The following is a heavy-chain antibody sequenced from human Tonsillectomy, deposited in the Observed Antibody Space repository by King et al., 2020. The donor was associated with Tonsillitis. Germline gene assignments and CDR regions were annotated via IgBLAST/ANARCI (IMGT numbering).Heavy chain of an antibody. CDR3: ARQKVVVVAATRGFVDY. Sequence: VQLVESGGGLVKPGGSLRLSCAVSGFTFSTYSMDWVRQAPGKGLEWVSSISSSSDYIYYADSVRGRFTISRDKAKNSLYLQMNSLRAEDTAVYYCARQKVVVVAATRGFVDYWGQGTLVTVSS. D-gene: IGHD2-15*01. CDR2: ISSSSDYI. J-gene: IGHJ4*02. V-gene: IGHV3-21*01. CDR1: GFTFSTYS.